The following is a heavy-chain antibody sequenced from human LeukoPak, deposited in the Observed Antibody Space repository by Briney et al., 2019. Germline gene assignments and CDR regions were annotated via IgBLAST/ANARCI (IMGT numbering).Heavy chain of an antibody. CDR2: IYYSGST. J-gene: IGHJ4*02. Sequence: PSETLSLTCTVSGGSISSYYWSWIRQPPGKGLEWIGYIYYSGSTNYNPSLKSRVTISVDTSKNQFSLKLSSVTAADTAVYYCARHGGGGYNSDFDYWGQGTLVTVSS. V-gene: IGHV4-59*08. CDR3: ARHGGGGYNSDFDY. D-gene: IGHD5-24*01. CDR1: GGSISSYY.